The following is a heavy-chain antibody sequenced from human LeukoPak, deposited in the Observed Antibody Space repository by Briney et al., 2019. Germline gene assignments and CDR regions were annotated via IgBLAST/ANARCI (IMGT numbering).Heavy chain of an antibody. CDR1: GGSISSYY. J-gene: IGHJ6*03. D-gene: IGHD1-26*01. CDR3: ARGRVGATSYYYYMDV. V-gene: IGHV4-59*01. Sequence: NPSETLSLTCTVSGGSISSYYWSWIRQPPGKGLEWIGYIYYSGSTNYNPSLKSRVTISVDTSKNQFSLKLSSVTAADTAVYYCARGRVGATSYYYYMDVWGKGTTVTISS. CDR2: IYYSGST.